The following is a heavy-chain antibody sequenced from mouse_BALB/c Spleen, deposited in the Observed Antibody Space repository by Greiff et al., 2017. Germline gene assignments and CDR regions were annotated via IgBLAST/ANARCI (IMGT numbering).Heavy chain of an antibody. J-gene: IGHJ1*01. V-gene: IGHV2-9*02. CDR2: IWVGGST. CDR3: ARGLHFDV. CDR1: GFSLTSYG. D-gene: IGHD2-4*01. Sequence: QVQLQQSGPGLVAPSQSLSITCTVSGFSLTSYGVHWVRQPPGKGLEWLGVIWVGGSTNYNSALMSRLSISKDNSKSQVFLKMNSLQTDDTAMYYCARGLHFDVWGAGTTVTVSS.